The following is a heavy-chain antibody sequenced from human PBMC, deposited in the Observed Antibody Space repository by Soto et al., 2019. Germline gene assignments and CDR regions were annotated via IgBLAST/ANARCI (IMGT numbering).Heavy chain of an antibody. J-gene: IGHJ4*02. CDR3: ARHRGNWNYNPFAF. Sequence: QLQMQESGPGLVKPSETLSLTCTVSGDSLMSSSYYWGWIRQPPGKGLEWIGSVAYGGNTYYNPSLRSRVTISLDKSKNQFSLNMSSVTGADTAVFYCARHRGNWNYNPFAFWGQGTLVAVSS. V-gene: IGHV4-39*01. CDR1: GDSLMSSSYY. CDR2: VAYGGNT. D-gene: IGHD1-7*01.